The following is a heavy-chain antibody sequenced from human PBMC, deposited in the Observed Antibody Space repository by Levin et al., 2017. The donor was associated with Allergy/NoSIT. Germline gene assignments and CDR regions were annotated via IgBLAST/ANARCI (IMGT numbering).Heavy chain of an antibody. J-gene: IGHJ6*02. CDR2: IYYSGST. Sequence: PSETLSLTCTVSGGSISSSSYYWGWIRQPPGKGLEWIGSIYYSGSTYYNPSLKSRVTISVDTSKNQFSLKLSSVTAADTAVYYCARDGSGYSYGYSYYGMDVWGQGTTVTVSS. V-gene: IGHV4-39*07. D-gene: IGHD5-18*01. CDR3: ARDGSGYSYGYSYYGMDV. CDR1: GGSISSSSYY.